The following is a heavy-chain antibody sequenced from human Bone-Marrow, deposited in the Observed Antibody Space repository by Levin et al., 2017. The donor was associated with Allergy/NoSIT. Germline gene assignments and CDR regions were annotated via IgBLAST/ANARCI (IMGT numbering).Heavy chain of an antibody. Sequence: PGGSLRLSCAASGFTFSSYAMHWVRQAPGKGLEWVAVISYDGSNKYYADSVKGRFTISRDNSKNTLYLQMNSLRAEDTAVYYCAREMLVSGYDPNWFDPWGQGTLVTVSS. V-gene: IGHV3-30-3*01. CDR2: ISYDGSNK. D-gene: IGHD5-12*01. CDR3: AREMLVSGYDPNWFDP. J-gene: IGHJ5*02. CDR1: GFTFSSYA.